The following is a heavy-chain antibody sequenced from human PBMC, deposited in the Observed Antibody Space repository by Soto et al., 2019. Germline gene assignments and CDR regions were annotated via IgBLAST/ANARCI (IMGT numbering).Heavy chain of an antibody. J-gene: IGHJ5*02. V-gene: IGHV3-33*07. CDR2: IWYDGSNK. Sequence: GGSLRLSCAASGFTVSGSYMSWVRQAPGKGLEWVAVIWYDGSNKYYADSVKGRFTISRDNSKNTLYLQMNSLRAEDTAVYYCAREEAYSGYDFSEVERENWFDPWGQGTLVTVSS. CDR3: AREEAYSGYDFSEVERENWFDP. CDR1: GFTVSGSY. D-gene: IGHD5-12*01.